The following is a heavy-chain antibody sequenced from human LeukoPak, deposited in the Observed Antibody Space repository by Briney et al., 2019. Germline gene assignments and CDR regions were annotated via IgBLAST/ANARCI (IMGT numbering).Heavy chain of an antibody. CDR2: ISAYNGNT. D-gene: IGHD2-21*02. J-gene: IGHJ4*02. CDR1: GYTFTIYG. V-gene: IGHV1-18*01. Sequence: ASVTVSFKASGYTFTIYGITWVRQAPGQGLEWMGWISAYNGNTNYAQKLQGRVTMTTDTSTSTAYMELRSLRSDDTAVYYCARDRAAYCGGDCFPDYWGQGTLVTVSS. CDR3: ARDRAAYCGGDCFPDY.